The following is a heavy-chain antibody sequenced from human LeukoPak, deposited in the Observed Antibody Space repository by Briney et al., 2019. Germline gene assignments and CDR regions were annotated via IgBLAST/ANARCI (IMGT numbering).Heavy chain of an antibody. CDR1: GFTFSSYG. V-gene: IGHV3-30*19. J-gene: IGHJ4*02. CDR3: ARDSGFSGTQRGEY. D-gene: IGHD3/OR15-3a*01. CDR2: ISYDGTNK. Sequence: PGGSLRLSCAASGFTFSSYGMHWVRQAPGKGLEWVAVISYDGTNKYYADSVKGRFTISRDNSKNTLYLQMNSLRAEDTALYYCARDSGFSGTQRGEYWGQGTLVTVSS.